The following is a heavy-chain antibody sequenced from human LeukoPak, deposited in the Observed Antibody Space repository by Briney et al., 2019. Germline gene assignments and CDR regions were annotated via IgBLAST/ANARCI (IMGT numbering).Heavy chain of an antibody. Sequence: GRSLRLSCAASGFTFSNYDMHWVRQAPGKGLEWVAVISYDGTNKYYADSVKGLFTISRGNSKSTLYLQMNSLRAEDTAVYYCAKENDFVYWGQGTLVTVSS. CDR1: GFTFSNYD. CDR2: ISYDGTNK. J-gene: IGHJ4*02. D-gene: IGHD3-3*01. V-gene: IGHV3-30*18. CDR3: AKENDFVY.